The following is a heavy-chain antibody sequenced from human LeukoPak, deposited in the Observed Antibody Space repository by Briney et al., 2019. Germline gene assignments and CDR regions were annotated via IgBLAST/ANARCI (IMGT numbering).Heavy chain of an antibody. Sequence: ASVKVSCKASGYTFTSYDINWVRQATGQGLEWMGWMNPNSGNTGYAQKFQGRVTMTRNTSINTAYMELSSLRSEDTAVYYCARGLSMVQGVIFGYWGQGTLVTVSS. CDR1: GYTFTSYD. CDR2: MNPNSGNT. J-gene: IGHJ4*02. V-gene: IGHV1-8*01. CDR3: ARGLSMVQGVIFGY. D-gene: IGHD3-10*01.